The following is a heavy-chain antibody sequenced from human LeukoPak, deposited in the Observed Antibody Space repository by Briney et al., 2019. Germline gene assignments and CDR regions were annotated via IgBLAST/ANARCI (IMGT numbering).Heavy chain of an antibody. D-gene: IGHD5-18*01. V-gene: IGHV1-2*02. CDR1: GYTFTGYY. CDR2: INPNSGGT. J-gene: IGHJ4*02. CDR3: ARDLDRADTAMVSRHGDY. Sequence: GASVKVSCKASGYTFTGYYMHWVRQAPGQGLEWMGWINPNSGGTNYAQKFQGRVTMTTDTSISTAYMELSRLRSDDTAVYYCARDLDRADTAMVSRHGDYWGQGTLVTVSS.